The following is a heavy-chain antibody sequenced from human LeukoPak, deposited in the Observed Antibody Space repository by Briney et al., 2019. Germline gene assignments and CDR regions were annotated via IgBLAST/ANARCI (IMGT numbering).Heavy chain of an antibody. CDR2: IYTSGST. J-gene: IGHJ4*02. V-gene: IGHV4-4*07. Sequence: SETLSLTCTVSGGSISSYYWSWIRQPAGKGLEWIGRIYTSGSTNYNPSLKSRVTISVDTPKNQFSLKLSSVTAADTAVYYCARDGPHGDLDYWGQGTLVTVSS. CDR1: GGSISSYY. CDR3: ARDGPHGDLDY.